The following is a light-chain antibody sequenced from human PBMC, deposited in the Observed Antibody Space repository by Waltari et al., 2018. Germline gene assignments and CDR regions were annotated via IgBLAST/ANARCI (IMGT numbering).Light chain of an antibody. CDR3: ATWDSSLSTVV. CDR2: DSN. J-gene: IGLJ2*01. CDR1: SPHIENDY. Sequence: QSVLTQPPSVSAAPGPTVTISCPGSSPHIENDYLSWYQQLPATAPKLLIYDSNKRPSGIPDRFSGSRSGTSATLDITGLQTGDEANYYCATWDSSLSTVVFGGGTKLTVL. V-gene: IGLV1-51*01.